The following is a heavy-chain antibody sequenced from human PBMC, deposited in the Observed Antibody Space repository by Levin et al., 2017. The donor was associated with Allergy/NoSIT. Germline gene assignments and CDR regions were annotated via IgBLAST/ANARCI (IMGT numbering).Heavy chain of an antibody. J-gene: IGHJ4*02. V-gene: IGHV3-30*04. Sequence: GGSLRLSCAASGFTFSSYTFHWVRQAPGKGLEWVAVISYDGSNKYYADSVRGRFTIFRDNAKNTLYLQMDSLRTDDSAVYYCARPKNSGWSLPVDYWGQGTLLTVSS. CDR3: ARPKNSGWSLPVDY. CDR2: ISYDGSNK. CDR1: GFTFSSYT. D-gene: IGHD6-19*01.